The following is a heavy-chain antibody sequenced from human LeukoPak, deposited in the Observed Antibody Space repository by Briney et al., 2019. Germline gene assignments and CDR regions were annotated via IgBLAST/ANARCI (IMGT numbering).Heavy chain of an antibody. CDR1: GGTFSSYA. D-gene: IGHD5-24*01. CDR2: IIPIFGTA. CDR3: ARDLVVRDGYNFEAYGMDV. V-gene: IGHV1-69*13. J-gene: IGHJ6*02. Sequence: GASVKVSCKASGGTFSSYAISWVRQAPGQGLEWMGGIIPIFGTANYAQKFQGRVTITADESTSTAYMELSSLRSEDTAVYYCARDLVVRDGYNFEAYGMDVWGQGTTVTVSS.